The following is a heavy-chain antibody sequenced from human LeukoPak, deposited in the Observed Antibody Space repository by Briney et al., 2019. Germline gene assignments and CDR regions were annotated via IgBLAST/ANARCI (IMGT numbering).Heavy chain of an antibody. D-gene: IGHD2-2*01. CDR2: INPNSGGT. CDR3: AIGILCSSTSCYDY. CDR1: GYTFTGYY. Sequence: ASVKVSCKASGYTFTGYYMHWVRQAPGQGLEWMGWINPNSGGTNYAQKFQGRVTMTRDTSISTAYMELSRLRSDDTAVYYCAIGILCSSTSCYDYWGQGTLVTVSS. J-gene: IGHJ4*02. V-gene: IGHV1-2*02.